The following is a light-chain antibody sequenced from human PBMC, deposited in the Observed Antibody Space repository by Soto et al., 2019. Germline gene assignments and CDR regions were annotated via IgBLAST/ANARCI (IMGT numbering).Light chain of an antibody. CDR2: DAS. V-gene: IGKV3-11*01. CDR1: QYITIY. J-gene: IGKJ5*01. Sequence: EIVLTQSPATLSLXPGERATLSCRASQYITIYLAWYQQKPGQAPRLLIYDASNRATGIPARFSGSGSGTDFTLTISSLEPDDFAVYYCQQRADWPITFGQGTLLEI. CDR3: QQRADWPIT.